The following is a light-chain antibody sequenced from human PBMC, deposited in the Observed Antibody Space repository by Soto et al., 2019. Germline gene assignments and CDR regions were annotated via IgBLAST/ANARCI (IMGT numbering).Light chain of an antibody. CDR2: DVS. CDR3: QQYNYYSKT. V-gene: IGKV1-5*01. Sequence: GDRVTITCRASQTVERWLAWYQQKPGKAPNLVISDVSSLERGVPSRFSGSGSGTEFTLTISSLQPDDFATYYCQQYNYYSKTFGQGTKVDIK. J-gene: IGKJ1*01. CDR1: QTVERW.